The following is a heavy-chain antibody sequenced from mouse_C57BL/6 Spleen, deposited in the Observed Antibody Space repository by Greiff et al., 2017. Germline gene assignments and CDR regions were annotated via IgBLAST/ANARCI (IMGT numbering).Heavy chain of an antibody. CDR3: TTGKDYYYGSFDY. Sequence: EVQLQESGAELVRPGASVKLSCTASGFNIKDDYMHWVKQRPEQGLEWIGWIDPENGDTEYASKFQGKATITADTSSNTAYLQLSSLTSEDTAVYYCTTGKDYYYGSFDYWGQGTTLTVSS. V-gene: IGHV14-4*01. J-gene: IGHJ2*01. D-gene: IGHD1-1*01. CDR1: GFNIKDDY. CDR2: IDPENGDT.